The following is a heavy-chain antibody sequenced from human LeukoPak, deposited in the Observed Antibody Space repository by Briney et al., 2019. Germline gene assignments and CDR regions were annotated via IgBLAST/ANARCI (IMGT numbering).Heavy chain of an antibody. CDR3: ARQRGYHYDSTTNRFSDL. J-gene: IGHJ5*02. V-gene: IGHV4-39*01. Sequence: SETLCLTCTVSGGSISSSSYYWGWIRQPPGKGLEWIGSVYYSGITYYNPSLKSRVTISVDTSKNQFSLRLSSVTAADTAVYYCARQRGYHYDSTTNRFSDLWGQGTRVTVSS. CDR2: VYYSGIT. CDR1: GGSISSSSYY. D-gene: IGHD3-22*01.